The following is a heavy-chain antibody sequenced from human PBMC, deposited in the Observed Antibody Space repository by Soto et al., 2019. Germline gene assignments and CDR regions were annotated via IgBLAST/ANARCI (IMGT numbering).Heavy chain of an antibody. CDR1: GFSFSSYA. Sequence: DVQLLESGGGLVQPGGSLRLSCAASGFSFSSYAMSWVRQAPGKGLEWVSSISGSGGSTYLADSMKGRFTISRDNSKNTLYLQMNSLRDEDTAVYYCAKDQRGFSSTARIDYWGQGTLVTVSS. CDR2: ISGSGGST. D-gene: IGHD2-2*01. J-gene: IGHJ4*02. V-gene: IGHV3-23*01. CDR3: AKDQRGFSSTARIDY.